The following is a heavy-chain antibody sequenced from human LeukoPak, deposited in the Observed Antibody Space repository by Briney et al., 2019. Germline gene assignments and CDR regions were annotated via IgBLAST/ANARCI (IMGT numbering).Heavy chain of an antibody. Sequence: SETLSLTRAVYGGSFSGYYWSWIRQPPGKGMEWIGEINHSGSTNYNPPLESLVTIAVDTSKNQFSLKLSSVTAADTAVYYCARALLNFWSDPLASFFDYWGQGTLVTVSS. CDR3: ARALLNFWSDPLASFFDY. CDR1: GGSFSGYY. J-gene: IGHJ4*02. D-gene: IGHD3-3*01. CDR2: INHSGST. V-gene: IGHV4-34*01.